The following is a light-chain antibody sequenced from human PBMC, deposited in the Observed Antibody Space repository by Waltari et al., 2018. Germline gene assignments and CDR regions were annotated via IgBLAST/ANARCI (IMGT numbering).Light chain of an antibody. CDR1: SSNIGAGYG. CDR2: GTY. J-gene: IGLJ1*01. V-gene: IGLV1-40*01. Sequence: QSVLTQPPSVSGAPGQRVPISCTGSSSNIGAGYGVQWSQQLSGTAPKLLIYGTYNRPSGVPDRFSGSKSGTTASLAITGLQAEDEADYYCQSYDSSPRDIYVFGTGTKVAVL. CDR3: QSYDSSPRDIYV.